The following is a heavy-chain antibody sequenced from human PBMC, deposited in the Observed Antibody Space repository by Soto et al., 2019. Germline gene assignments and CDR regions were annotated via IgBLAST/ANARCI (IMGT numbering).Heavy chain of an antibody. CDR2: IRSKAYGGTT. D-gene: IGHD2-15*01. Sequence: GGSLRLSCTASGFTFGDYAMSWFRQAPGKGLEWVGFIRSKAYGGTTEYAASVKGRFTISRDDSKSIAYLQMNSLKTEDTAVYYCTRLAGVVAATGGYYYYYYMDVWGKGTTVTVSS. CDR1: GFTFGDYA. V-gene: IGHV3-49*03. J-gene: IGHJ6*03. CDR3: TRLAGVVAATGGYYYYYYMDV.